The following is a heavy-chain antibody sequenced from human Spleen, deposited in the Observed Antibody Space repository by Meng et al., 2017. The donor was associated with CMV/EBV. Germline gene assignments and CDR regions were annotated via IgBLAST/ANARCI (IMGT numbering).Heavy chain of an antibody. J-gene: IGHJ4*01. CDR1: GYTFTDYY. D-gene: IGHD3-9*01. CDR2: IKPHTGTT. CDR3: SRARQDRNFDIFTGYYHFFDY. Sequence: ASVKVSCKASGYTFTDYYIHWVRQAPGQGLEWMGWIKPHTGTTTYARRFQGRVTMTGDTSVSTAYMELTRLTSDDTAIYYCSRARQDRNFDIFTGYYHFFDYWGQGALVTVSS. V-gene: IGHV1-2*02.